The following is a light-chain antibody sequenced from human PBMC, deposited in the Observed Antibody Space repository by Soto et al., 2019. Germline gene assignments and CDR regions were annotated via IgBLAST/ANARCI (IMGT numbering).Light chain of an antibody. CDR3: SSYTSSSTVV. CDR1: SSDIGAYNY. CDR2: DVS. Sequence: QSALTQPASVSGSPGQSITISCTGTSSDIGAYNYVSWYQQHPGKAPRLMIYDVSNRPSGVSNRFSGSKSVNTASLTISGLQPEDEDDYYCSSYTSSSTVVFGGGTKLTVL. V-gene: IGLV2-14*03. J-gene: IGLJ2*01.